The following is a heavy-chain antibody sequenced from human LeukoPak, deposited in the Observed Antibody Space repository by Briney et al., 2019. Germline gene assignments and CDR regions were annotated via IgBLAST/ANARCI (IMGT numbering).Heavy chain of an antibody. CDR1: GFTFSHYG. Sequence: PGGALRLSCAPSGFTFSHYGMHWVRQAPGKGLEWVAVISYDGSNKNHADSVKGRFTISRDNSKNTLYLQMNSLRVEDTAVYYCAKDQRGIYSGSYGGFGNWGQGTLVTVSS. CDR2: ISYDGSNK. D-gene: IGHD1-26*01. V-gene: IGHV3-30*18. J-gene: IGHJ4*02. CDR3: AKDQRGIYSGSYGGFGN.